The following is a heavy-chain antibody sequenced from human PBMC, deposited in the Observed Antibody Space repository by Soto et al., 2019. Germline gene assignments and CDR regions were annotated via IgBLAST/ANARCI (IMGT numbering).Heavy chain of an antibody. V-gene: IGHV1-46*01. CDR2: INPSGGST. J-gene: IGHJ4*02. D-gene: IGHD1-26*01. Sequence: SVKVSCKASGYTFTIYYMHWLRQAPGQGLEWMGIINPSGGSTSYAQKFQGRVTMTRDTSTSTVYMELSSLRSEDTAVYYCARVVGASPPYFDYWGQGTLVTVSS. CDR3: ARVVGASPPYFDY. CDR1: GYTFTIYY.